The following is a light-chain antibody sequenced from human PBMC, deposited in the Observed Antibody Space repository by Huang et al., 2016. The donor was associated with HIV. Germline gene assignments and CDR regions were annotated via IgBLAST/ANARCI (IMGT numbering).Light chain of an antibody. CDR1: QSVSSN. Sequence: EIVLTQSPATLSVSPGERATLSCRASQSVSSNVAWYQQKPGQAPRLLIYGASTRATGIPAMFSGSGSGTEFTLTISSLRSEDFAVYYCQQYNNWPPLTFGGGTKVEIK. J-gene: IGKJ4*01. V-gene: IGKV3-15*01. CDR3: QQYNNWPPLT. CDR2: GAS.